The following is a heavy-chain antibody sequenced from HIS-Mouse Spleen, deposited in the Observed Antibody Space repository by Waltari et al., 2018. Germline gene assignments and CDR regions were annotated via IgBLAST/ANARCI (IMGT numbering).Heavy chain of an antibody. Sequence: QVQLQESGPGLVKPSETLSLPCPGSGGSISSYYWLWIRQPPGKGLEWIGYYSGSTNYNPSLKSRVTISVDTSKNQFSLKLSSVTAADTAVYYCARASRDLLLPRYFDLWGRGTLVTVSS. CDR2: YYSGST. CDR3: ARASRDLLLPRYFDL. J-gene: IGHJ2*01. V-gene: IGHV4-59*01. CDR1: GGSISSYY.